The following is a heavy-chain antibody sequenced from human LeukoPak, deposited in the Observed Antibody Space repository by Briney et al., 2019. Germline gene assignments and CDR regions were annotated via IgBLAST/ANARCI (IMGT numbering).Heavy chain of an antibody. CDR2: IYSCYSDT. CDR3: ARVKEITMVRGVIGTFDY. Sequence: GESLKIFCKGSGYSFTSYWIGWVRQMPGKGLDWVVTIYSCYSDTRYSPSFQGQVTISADKSISTAYLQWSSLKASDTAMYYCARVKEITMVRGVIGTFDYWGQGTLVTVSS. D-gene: IGHD3-10*01. J-gene: IGHJ4*02. V-gene: IGHV5-51*01. CDR1: GYSFTSYW.